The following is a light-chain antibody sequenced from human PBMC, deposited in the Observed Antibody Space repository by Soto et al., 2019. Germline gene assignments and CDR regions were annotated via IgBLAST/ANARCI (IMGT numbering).Light chain of an antibody. CDR3: SSYTSSNTQV. CDR1: SSDVGGYNY. CDR2: DVS. V-gene: IGLV2-14*01. J-gene: IGLJ1*01. Sequence: QSVLTQPASVSASPGQSITISCTGTSSDVGGYNYVSWYQQHPGKVPKPMIYDVSHRPSGVSDRFSGSKSGNTASLTISGLQAEDEADYYCSSYTSSNTQVFGTGTKVTVL.